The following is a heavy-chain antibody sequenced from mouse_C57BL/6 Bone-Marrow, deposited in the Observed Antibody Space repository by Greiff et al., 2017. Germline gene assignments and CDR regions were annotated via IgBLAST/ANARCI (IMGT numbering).Heavy chain of an antibody. CDR1: GYTFTSYW. D-gene: IGHD6-1*01. Sequence: VQLQQPGAELVKPGASVKVSCKASGYTFTSYWMHWVKQRPGQGLEWIGRIHPSDSDTNYNQKFKGKAPLTVDKSSSTAYMQLSSLTSEDSAVYYCASSPLLSWFAYWGQGTLVTVSA. V-gene: IGHV1-74*01. CDR2: IHPSDSDT. CDR3: ASSPLLSWFAY. J-gene: IGHJ3*01.